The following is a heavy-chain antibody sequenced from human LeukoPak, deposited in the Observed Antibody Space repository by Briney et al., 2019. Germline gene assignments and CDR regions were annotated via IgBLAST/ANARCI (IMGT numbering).Heavy chain of an antibody. CDR2: IHFSGTT. V-gene: IGHV4-59*08. Sequence: SETLSLTCTVSGASISAYYWSWFRQPPGKGLEWIGYIHFSGTTKYNPSLKSRVTISIDTSKNQFSLKLTSVTAADTAVYYCAKAPVLGYCSSDSCSPTRWFDNWGQGTLVTISS. D-gene: IGHD2-2*01. CDR3: AKAPVLGYCSSDSCSPTRWFDN. CDR1: GASISAYY. J-gene: IGHJ4*02.